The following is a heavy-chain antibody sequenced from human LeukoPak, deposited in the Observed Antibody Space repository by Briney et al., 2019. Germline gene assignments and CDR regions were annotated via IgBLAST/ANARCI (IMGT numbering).Heavy chain of an antibody. V-gene: IGHV3-20*04. CDR2: ITWNGGST. J-gene: IGHJ4*02. CDR1: GFTFSGYR. D-gene: IGHD6-13*01. CDR3: ARRAYSSSWYVFDY. Sequence: AGGSLRLSCAASGFTFSGYRMHWVRQAPGKGLEWVSSITWNGGSTAYADSVKGRFTISRDNAKNSLYLQMNSLRAEDTALYYCARRAYSSSWYVFDYWGRGTLVTVSS.